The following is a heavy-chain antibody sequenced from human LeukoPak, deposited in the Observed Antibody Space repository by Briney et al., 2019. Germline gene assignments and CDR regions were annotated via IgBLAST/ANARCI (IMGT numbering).Heavy chain of an antibody. J-gene: IGHJ3*02. Sequence: PSETLSLTCAVSGGSISSSNWWSWVRPPPGKGLEWIGEIYHSGSTNYNPSLKSRVTISVDKSKNQFSLKLSSVTAADTAVFYCASLTTADAFDIWGQGTMVTVSS. CDR1: GGSISSSNW. V-gene: IGHV4-4*02. CDR2: IYHSGST. D-gene: IGHD3-22*01. CDR3: ASLTTADAFDI.